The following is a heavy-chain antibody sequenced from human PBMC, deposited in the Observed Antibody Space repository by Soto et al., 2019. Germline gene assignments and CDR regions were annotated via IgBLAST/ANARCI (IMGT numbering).Heavy chain of an antibody. CDR1: GFTFSSYG. Sequence: QVQLVESGGGVVQPGRSLRLSCAASGFTFSSYGMHWVRQAPGKGLEWVAVISYDGSNKYYADSVKGRFTISRDNSKNTLFLQMTGLRAEEAAVYYCAKDQGSGWPYATDYWGQGTLVTVS. CDR2: ISYDGSNK. D-gene: IGHD6-25*01. CDR3: AKDQGSGWPYATDY. V-gene: IGHV3-30*18. J-gene: IGHJ4*02.